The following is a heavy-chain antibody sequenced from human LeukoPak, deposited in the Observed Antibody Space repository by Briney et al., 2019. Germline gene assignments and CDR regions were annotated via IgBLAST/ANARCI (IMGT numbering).Heavy chain of an antibody. D-gene: IGHD2-21*02. CDR1: GYTLSAVV. CDR3: SSARHLLVVTDSFDL. J-gene: IGHJ3*01. V-gene: IGHV1-18*01. Sequence: ASVCPSSKLSGYTLSAVVISAVPQAPGQGLEWMGWISAYNGKTKYAQKLQGRVTMTTETSTSTAYMELRSLRSDDTAVYYWSSARHLLVVTDSFDLWGQGTLVTVSS. CDR2: ISAYNGKT.